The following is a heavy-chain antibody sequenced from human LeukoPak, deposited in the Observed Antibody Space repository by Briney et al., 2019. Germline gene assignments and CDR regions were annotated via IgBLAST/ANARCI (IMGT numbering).Heavy chain of an antibody. CDR2: IYYSGST. J-gene: IGHJ5*02. D-gene: IGHD1-26*01. CDR1: GGSVSSGSYY. V-gene: IGHV4-61*01. Sequence: TSETLSLTCTVSGGSVSSGSYYWSWIRQPPGKGLEWIGYIYYSGSTNYNPSLKSRVTISVDTSKNQFSLKLSSVTAADTAVYYCAREIGGSFRRGWFDPWGQGTLVTVSS. CDR3: AREIGGSFRRGWFDP.